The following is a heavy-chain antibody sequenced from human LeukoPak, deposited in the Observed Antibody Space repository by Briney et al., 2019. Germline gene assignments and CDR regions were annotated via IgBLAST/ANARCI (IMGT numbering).Heavy chain of an antibody. D-gene: IGHD1-26*01. J-gene: IGHJ5*02. V-gene: IGHV1-18*01. CDR2: ISAYNGNT. Sequence: ASVKVSCKASGYTFTSYGISWVRQAPGQGLEWMGWISAYNGNTNYAQKLQSRATMTTDTSTSTAYMELRSLRSDDTAVYYCARWQLRNTYNWFDPWGQGTLVTVSS. CDR1: GYTFTSYG. CDR3: ARWQLRNTYNWFDP.